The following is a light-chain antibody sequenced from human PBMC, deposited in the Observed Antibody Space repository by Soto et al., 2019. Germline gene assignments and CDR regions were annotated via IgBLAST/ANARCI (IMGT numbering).Light chain of an antibody. J-gene: IGKJ1*01. Sequence: IVLTQSAAPLSLAPVERATLSCIASQSVSSSYLAWNQQKPGQAPRLLIYGASSRATGIPDRLSGSGSGTDFPLTISRLEPDDFAVYYCQQYGSFRAFGHGTKVDIK. CDR2: GAS. V-gene: IGKV3-20*01. CDR3: QQYGSFRA. CDR1: QSVSSSY.